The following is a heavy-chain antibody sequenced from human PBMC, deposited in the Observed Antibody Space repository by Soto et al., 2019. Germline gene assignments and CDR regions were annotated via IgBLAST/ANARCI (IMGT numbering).Heavy chain of an antibody. J-gene: IGHJ4*02. D-gene: IGHD5-18*01. CDR2: IYYSGST. V-gene: IGHV4-59*01. CDR1: GGSISSYY. CDR3: ARATAMGRYFDY. Sequence: PSETLSLTCTVSGGSISSYYWSWIRQPPGKGLEWIGYIYYSGSTNYNPSLKSRVTISVDTSKNQFSLKLSSVTAADTAVYYCARATAMGRYFDYWGQGTLVTVSS.